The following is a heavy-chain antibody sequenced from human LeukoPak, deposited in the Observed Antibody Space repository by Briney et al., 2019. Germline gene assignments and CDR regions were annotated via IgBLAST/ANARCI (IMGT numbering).Heavy chain of an antibody. V-gene: IGHV4-61*02. J-gene: IGHJ4*02. CDR1: GGSISSGNYY. CDR2: ITTSGSI. D-gene: IGHD3-10*01. CDR3: ASHQYGAGTNYHDY. Sequence: SETLSLTCTVSGGSISSGNYYWSWIRQPAGKGLEWIGRITTSGSINYDPSLKSRVIISIDTSKNQFSLRLSSATAADTAVYYCASHQYGAGTNYHDYWGQGTLVTVSS.